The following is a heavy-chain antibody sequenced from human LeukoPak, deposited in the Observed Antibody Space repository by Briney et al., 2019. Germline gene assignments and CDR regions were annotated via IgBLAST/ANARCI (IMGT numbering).Heavy chain of an antibody. CDR2: IRSKAYGGTT. CDR3: TRGPSGYDYLALDY. V-gene: IGHV3-49*03. J-gene: IGHJ4*02. CDR1: GFTFGDYA. D-gene: IGHD5-12*01. Sequence: PGRSLRLSCTASGFTFGDYAMSWFRQAPGKGLKWVGFIRSKAYGGTTEYAASVKGRFTISRDDSKSIAYLQMNSLKTEDTAVYYCTRGPSGYDYLALDYWGQGTLVTVSS.